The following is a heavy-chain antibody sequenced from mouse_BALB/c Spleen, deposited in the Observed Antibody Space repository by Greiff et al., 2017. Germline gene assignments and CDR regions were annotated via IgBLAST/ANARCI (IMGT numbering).Heavy chain of an antibody. V-gene: IGHV14-1*02. J-gene: IGHJ3*01. CDR3: ARWLLGFAY. Sequence: EVQLQQPGAELVRPGASVKLSCKASGYTFTSYYMHWVKQRPEQGLEWIGWIDPENGNTIYDPKFQGKASITADTSSNTAYLQLSSLTSEDTAVYYCARWLLGFAYWGQGTLVTVSA. CDR2: IDPENGNT. CDR1: GYTFTSYY. D-gene: IGHD2-3*01.